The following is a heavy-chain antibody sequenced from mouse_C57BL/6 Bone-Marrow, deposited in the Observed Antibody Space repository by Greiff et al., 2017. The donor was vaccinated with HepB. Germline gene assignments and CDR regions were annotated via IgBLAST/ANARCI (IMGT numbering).Heavy chain of an antibody. J-gene: IGHJ2*01. CDR3: AHSSWFDY. V-gene: IGHV1-26*01. CDR1: GYTFTDYY. D-gene: IGHD1-1*01. CDR2: INPNNGGT. Sequence: EVQLQQSGPELVKPGASVKISCKASGYTFTDYYMNWVKQSHGKSLEWIGDINPNNGGTSYNQKFKGKATLTVDKSSSTTYMELRSLTSEDSAVYYCAHSSWFDYWGQGTTLTVSS.